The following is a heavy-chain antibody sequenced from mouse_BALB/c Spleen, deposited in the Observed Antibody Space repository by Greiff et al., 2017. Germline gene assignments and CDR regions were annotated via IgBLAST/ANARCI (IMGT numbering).Heavy chain of an antibody. CDR1: GYSITSGYY. CDR3: AGGYGNYYAMDY. CDR2: IRYDGSN. J-gene: IGHJ4*01. V-gene: IGHV3-6*02. Sequence: EVKLMESGPGLVKPSQSLSLTCSVTGYSITSGYYWNWIRQFPGNKLVWMGYIRYDGSNNYNPSLKNRISITRDTSKNQFFLKLNSVTTEDTATYYCAGGYGNYYAMDYWGQGTSVTVSS. D-gene: IGHD2-10*02.